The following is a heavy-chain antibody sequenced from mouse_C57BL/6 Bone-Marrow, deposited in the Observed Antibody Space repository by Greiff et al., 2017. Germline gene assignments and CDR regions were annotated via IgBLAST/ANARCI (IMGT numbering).Heavy chain of an antibody. Sequence: VQLQQSGPELVKPGASVKISCTASGYSFTGYYMNWVQQSPEKSLEWIGEINPSTGGTSYNPKITAKATLAVDKSCSTANMQLKSLTSEDTAVYYCARAPIYYYGSSWYCDVWGTGTTVTVSS. J-gene: IGHJ1*03. CDR2: INPSTGGT. V-gene: IGHV1-42*01. CDR1: GYSFTGYY. D-gene: IGHD1-1*01. CDR3: ARAPIYYYGSSWYCDV.